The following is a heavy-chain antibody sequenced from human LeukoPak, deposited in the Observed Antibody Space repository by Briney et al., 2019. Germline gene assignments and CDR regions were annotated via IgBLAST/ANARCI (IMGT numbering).Heavy chain of an antibody. V-gene: IGHV4-61*02. CDR2: IYISGST. Sequence: SETLSLTCTVFGDSINSGSYYWSWIRQPAGKGLEWIGRIYISGSTNYNPSLKSRVTISVDTSKNQFSLKLSSVTAADTAVYYCARTGTGYGDYDNWFDPWGQGTLVTVSS. CDR3: ARTGTGYGDYDNWFDP. D-gene: IGHD4-17*01. CDR1: GDSINSGSYY. J-gene: IGHJ5*02.